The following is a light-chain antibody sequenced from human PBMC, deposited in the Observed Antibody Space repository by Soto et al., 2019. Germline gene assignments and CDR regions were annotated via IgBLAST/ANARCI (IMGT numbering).Light chain of an antibody. V-gene: IGKV1-6*01. CDR3: LQDYNYPYT. Sequence: AIQMTQSPSSLSASVGDRVTITCRASQGIRNDLGWYQQKPGKAPKFLIYGASSLQSGVPSRLSGSGSGTDFTLTINSLQPEDFATYYCLQDYNYPYTFGQGTKVDIX. J-gene: IGKJ2*01. CDR2: GAS. CDR1: QGIRND.